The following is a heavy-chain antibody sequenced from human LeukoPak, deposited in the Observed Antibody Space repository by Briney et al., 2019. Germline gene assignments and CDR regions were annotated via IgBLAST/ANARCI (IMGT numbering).Heavy chain of an antibody. Sequence: GGSLRLSCAASGFTFSNYWMTWVRQAPGKGLEWVASIKQDGSETYYVDSVKGRFTFSRDNAKNSVYLQMGSLRAEGTAVYYCTRDKSAGADTGSSFYYWGQGVLVTVSS. CDR3: TRDKSAGADTGSSFYY. CDR2: IKQDGSET. CDR1: GFTFSNYW. V-gene: IGHV3-7*03. J-gene: IGHJ4*02. D-gene: IGHD3-10*01.